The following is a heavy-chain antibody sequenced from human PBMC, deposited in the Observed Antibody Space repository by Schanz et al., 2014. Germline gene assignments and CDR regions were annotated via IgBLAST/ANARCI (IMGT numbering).Heavy chain of an antibody. CDR1: GFTFSSYW. V-gene: IGHV3-23*04. Sequence: VQLVESGGGLVKPGGSLRLSCAASGFTFSSYWMHWVRQVPGKGLLWVSSISGTGGDDTYYADSVKGRFTISRDNSKNTLYLQMNSLRAEDTAVYYCAKGRFGELSAFDIWGQGTMVTVSS. CDR3: AKGRFGELSAFDI. D-gene: IGHD3-10*01. CDR2: ISGTGGDDT. J-gene: IGHJ3*02.